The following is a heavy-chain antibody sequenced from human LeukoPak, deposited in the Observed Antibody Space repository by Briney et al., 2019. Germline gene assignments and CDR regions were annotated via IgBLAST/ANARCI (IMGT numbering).Heavy chain of an antibody. V-gene: IGHV3-7*01. CDR1: GFTFSSYG. D-gene: IGHD1-14*01. J-gene: IGHJ5*02. Sequence: PGGSLRLSCAASGFTFSSYGMHWVRQTPGKGLEWVANIKQDGSEKYYVDSVKGRFTISRDNAKNSLYLQMNSLRAEDTAVYYCAREGPEGFDPWGQGTLVTVSS. CDR3: AREGPEGFDP. CDR2: IKQDGSEK.